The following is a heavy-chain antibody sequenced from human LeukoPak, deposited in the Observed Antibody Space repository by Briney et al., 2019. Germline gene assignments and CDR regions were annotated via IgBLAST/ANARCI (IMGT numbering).Heavy chain of an antibody. D-gene: IGHD2-15*01. CDR2: ISSNGGST. CDR1: GFTFSSYA. V-gene: IGHV3-64D*06. J-gene: IGHJ4*02. CDR3: VKEREGIGVEVTATFDY. Sequence: GGSLRLSCSASGFTFSSYAMHWVRQAPGKGLEYVSAISSNGGSTYYADSVKGRFTISRDNSKNTLYLQMSSLRTEDTAVYYCVKEREGIGVEVTATFDYWGQGTLVTVSS.